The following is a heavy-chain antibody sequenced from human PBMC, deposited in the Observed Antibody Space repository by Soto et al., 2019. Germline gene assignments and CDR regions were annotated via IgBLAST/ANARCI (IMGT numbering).Heavy chain of an antibody. CDR2: ISGSGGST. Sequence: EVQLLESGGGLVQPGGSLRLSCAASGFTFSSYAMSWVRQAPGKGLEWVSAISGSGGSTYYADSVKGRFTISRDNSKNTLYRQMNGLRAEDKAVYYCAKISGYVVVPAQADYWGQGTLVTVSS. V-gene: IGHV3-23*01. J-gene: IGHJ4*02. CDR3: AKISGYVVVPAQADY. D-gene: IGHD2-2*01. CDR1: GFTFSSYA.